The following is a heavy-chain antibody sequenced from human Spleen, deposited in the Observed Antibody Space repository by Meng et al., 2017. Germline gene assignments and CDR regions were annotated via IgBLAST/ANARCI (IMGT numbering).Heavy chain of an antibody. CDR1: RFTFSNYA. Sequence: GESLKISCADSRFTFSNYAMSWVRQAPGKGLEWVSAISGSGGSTYYADSVKGRFTISRDNSKNTLYLQMNSLRAEETAVYYCATRAVAATIYYFDYWGQGTLVTVSS. CDR3: ATRAVAATIYYFDY. D-gene: IGHD6-19*01. J-gene: IGHJ4*02. CDR2: ISGSGGST. V-gene: IGHV3-23*01.